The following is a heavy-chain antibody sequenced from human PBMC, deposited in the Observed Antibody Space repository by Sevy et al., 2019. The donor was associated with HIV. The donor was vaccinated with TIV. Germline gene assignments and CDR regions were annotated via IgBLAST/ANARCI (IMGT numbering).Heavy chain of an antibody. CDR1: GFTFSRYC. V-gene: IGHV3-7*01. D-gene: IGHD2-2*01. Sequence: GGSLRISCAASGFTFSRYCMSWVRQAPGKGLEWVAYIKEDGSEENYVDSVRGRITISRDNAKNSLYLQMNSLRAEDTAVYYCARSSNGALDYWGQGTLVTVSS. J-gene: IGHJ4*02. CDR2: IKEDGSEE. CDR3: ARSSNGALDY.